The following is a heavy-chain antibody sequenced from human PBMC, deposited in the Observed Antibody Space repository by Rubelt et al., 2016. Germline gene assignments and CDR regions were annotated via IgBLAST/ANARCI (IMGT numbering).Heavy chain of an antibody. CDR3: ARGWVGSYQFYYYYGMDV. CDR1: GGSFSGYY. V-gene: IGHV4-34*01. D-gene: IGHD1-26*01. J-gene: IGHJ6*02. Sequence: LEEPSETLSLTCAVYGGSFSGYYWSWIRQPPGKGLEWIGEINHSGGISYNPSLKRRVTISVDTSKNQISLKVRSVTAADTAVHYCARGWVGSYQFYYYYGMDVWARGTTVTVSS. CDR2: INHSGGI.